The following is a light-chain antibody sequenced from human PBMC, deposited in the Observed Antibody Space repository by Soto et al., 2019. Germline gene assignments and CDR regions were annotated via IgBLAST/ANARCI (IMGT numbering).Light chain of an antibody. Sequence: EIVLTQSPATMSLSLGERATLSCRASQSVSSYLVWYQHKPGQAPRLLIYDASNRATGIPARFSGSGSGTDFTLTISSLEPEDFAVYYCQQRSNWPLTFGGGTKVEIK. J-gene: IGKJ4*01. CDR2: DAS. V-gene: IGKV3-11*01. CDR3: QQRSNWPLT. CDR1: QSVSSY.